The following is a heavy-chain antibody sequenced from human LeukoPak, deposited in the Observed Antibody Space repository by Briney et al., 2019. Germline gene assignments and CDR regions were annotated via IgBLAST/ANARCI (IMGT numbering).Heavy chain of an antibody. D-gene: IGHD2-2*01. V-gene: IGHV4-59*11. J-gene: IGHJ5*02. Sequence: PSETLSLTCTVSGGSISGHYWSWTRQPPGKGLEWIGYVYSSGGTNRNPSLKSRVTMSVDMSRNQVSLKLRSVTPADTAVYYCAREGSSAFFSWFDPWGQGTLVTVSS. CDR3: AREGSSAFFSWFDP. CDR1: GGSISGHY. CDR2: VYSSGGT.